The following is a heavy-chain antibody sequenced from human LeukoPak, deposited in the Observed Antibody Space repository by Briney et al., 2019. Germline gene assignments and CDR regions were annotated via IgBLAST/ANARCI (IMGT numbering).Heavy chain of an antibody. D-gene: IGHD2-21*02. CDR3: ARGGGAYCGDDCRRTLDY. CDR1: GLTVTTNY. V-gene: IGHV3-53*01. J-gene: IGHJ4*02. Sequence: GGSLRLSCVLSGLTVTTNYMSWVRQAPGKGLEWVSVLHAGGETYYAESVKGRFTISRDTSKNTVYLQMDSLRAEDTAVYYCARGGGAYCGDDCRRTLDYWGQGTLVTVSS. CDR2: LHAGGET.